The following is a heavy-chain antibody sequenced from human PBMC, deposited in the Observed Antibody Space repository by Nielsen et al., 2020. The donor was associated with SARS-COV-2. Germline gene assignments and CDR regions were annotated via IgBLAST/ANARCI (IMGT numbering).Heavy chain of an antibody. J-gene: IGHJ4*02. D-gene: IGHD3-22*01. CDR2: INSDGSST. CDR3: AKDQYYDSSGYYGY. V-gene: IGHV3-74*01. CDR1: GFTFSSYW. Sequence: GGSLRLSCAASGFTFSSYWMHWVRQAPGKGLVWVSRINSDGSSTSYADSVKGRFTISRDNAKNSLYLQMNSLRAEDTALYYCAKDQYYDSSGYYGYWGQGTLVTVSS.